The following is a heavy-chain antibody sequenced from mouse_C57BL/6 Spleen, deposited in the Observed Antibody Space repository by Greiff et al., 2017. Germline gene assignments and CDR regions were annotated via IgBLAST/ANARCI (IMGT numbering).Heavy chain of an antibody. V-gene: IGHV14-4*01. CDR3: TTNSNYAAY. D-gene: IGHD2-5*01. Sequence: DVQLQESGAELVRPGASVKLSCTASGFNIKDDYMHWVKQRPEQGLEWIGWIDPENGDTEYASKFQGKATITADTSSNTAYLQLSSLTSEDTAVYYCTTNSNYAAYWGQGTLVTVSA. J-gene: IGHJ3*01. CDR2: IDPENGDT. CDR1: GFNIKDDY.